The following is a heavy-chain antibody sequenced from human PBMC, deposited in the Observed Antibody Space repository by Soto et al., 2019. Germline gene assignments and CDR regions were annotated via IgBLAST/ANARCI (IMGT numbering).Heavy chain of an antibody. CDR3: ARGHSYYYSSPASYPFDF. J-gene: IGHJ4*02. CDR1: RYRFTRYW. D-gene: IGHD2-21*02. CDR2: IYPGGSSI. V-gene: IGHV5-51*01. Sequence: PGESLKISCTASRYRFTRYWIVWVRQQPGKGLEWGGIIYPGGSSIRYGPYFRGQVTISADKSLSTAYLEWSSLKDSDTAIYVCARGHSYYYSSPASYPFDFWGQGTLVTVSS.